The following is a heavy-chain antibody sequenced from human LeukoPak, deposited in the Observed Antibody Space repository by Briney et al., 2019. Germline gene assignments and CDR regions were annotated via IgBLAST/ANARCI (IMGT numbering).Heavy chain of an antibody. V-gene: IGHV4-39*07. CDR3: AREFHY. D-gene: IGHD2-21*01. Sequence: SETLSLTCTVPGGSISSSNYYWGWIRQSPGKGLEWIGSIYCIESTNYNPSLKSRVTISVDTSKNQFSLKLSSVTAADTAVYYCAREFHYWGQGTLVTVSS. CDR1: GGSISSSNYY. J-gene: IGHJ4*02. CDR2: IYCIEST.